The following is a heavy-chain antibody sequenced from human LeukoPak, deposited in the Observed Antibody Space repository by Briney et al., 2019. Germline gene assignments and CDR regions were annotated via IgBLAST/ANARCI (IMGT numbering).Heavy chain of an antibody. CDR2: IYYSGST. CDR1: GGSISSYY. J-gene: IGHJ6*03. CDR3: ARDRGYCSSTSCYPAHYYYMDV. V-gene: IGHV4-59*01. D-gene: IGHD2-2*01. Sequence: SETLSLTCTVSGGSISSYYWSWIRQPPGKGLEWIGYIYYSGSTNYNPSLKSRVTISVDTSKNQFSLKLSSVTAADTAVYYCARDRGYCSSTSCYPAHYYYMDVWGKGTTVTVSS.